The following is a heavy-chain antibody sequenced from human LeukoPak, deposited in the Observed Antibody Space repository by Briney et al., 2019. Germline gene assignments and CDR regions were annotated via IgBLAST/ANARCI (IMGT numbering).Heavy chain of an antibody. J-gene: IGHJ4*02. D-gene: IGHD1-1*01. CDR1: GFTFSTYW. Sequence: GGSLRLSCVASGFTFSTYWMHWVRQVPGKGLEWVSRINRDGSTTTYADSVEGRFTISRDNAKNTVFLQLNSLRAEDTAIYYCTRDPWRYRAGVMDLWGLGTLVTVSS. CDR3: TRDPWRYRAGVMDL. CDR2: INRDGSTT. V-gene: IGHV3-74*03.